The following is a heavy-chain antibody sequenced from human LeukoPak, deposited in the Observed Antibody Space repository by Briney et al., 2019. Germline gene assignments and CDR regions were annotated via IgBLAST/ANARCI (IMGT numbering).Heavy chain of an antibody. CDR3: AREGLRAATTDY. CDR2: ISAYNGNT. CDR1: GYTFTSYG. J-gene: IGHJ4*02. D-gene: IGHD2-15*01. V-gene: IGHV1-18*01. Sequence: ASVKVSCKASGYTFTSYGISWVRQAPGQGLEWMGWISAYNGNTNYAQKLQGGVTMTRDTSTSTVYMELSSLRSEDTAVYYCAREGLRAATTDYWGQGTLVTVSS.